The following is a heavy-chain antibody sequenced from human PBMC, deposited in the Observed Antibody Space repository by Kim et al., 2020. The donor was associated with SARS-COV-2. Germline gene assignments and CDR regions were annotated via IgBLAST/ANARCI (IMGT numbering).Heavy chain of an antibody. CDR2: ISYDGSNK. CDR1: GFTFSSYA. J-gene: IGHJ6*02. D-gene: IGHD1-26*01. CDR3: ARDHQWELSYGMDV. V-gene: IGHV3-30*04. Sequence: GGSLRLSCAASGFTFSSYAMHWVRQAPGKGLEWVAVISYDGSNKYYADSVKGRFTISRDNSKNTLYLQMNSLRAEDTAVYYCARDHQWELSYGMDVWGQGTTVTVSS.